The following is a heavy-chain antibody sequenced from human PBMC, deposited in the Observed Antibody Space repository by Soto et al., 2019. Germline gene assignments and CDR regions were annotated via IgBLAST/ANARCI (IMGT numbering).Heavy chain of an antibody. CDR1: GFTFSTFA. CDR2: ISGSGGST. V-gene: IGHV3-23*01. J-gene: IGHJ4*02. CDR3: AKGRSGGTYSGAILPFDY. Sequence: EVQLLESGGGLVQPGGSLRLSCAASGFTFSTFAMSWVRQRPGKGLEWVSGISGSGGSTDYADSLKGRFTISRDNSNNTLYLQMSSLRVEDTAVYYCAKGRSGGTYSGAILPFDYWGQATLVTVSS. D-gene: IGHD1-26*01.